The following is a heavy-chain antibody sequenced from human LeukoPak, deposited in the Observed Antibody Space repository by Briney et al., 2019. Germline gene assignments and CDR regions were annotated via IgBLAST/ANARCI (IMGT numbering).Heavy chain of an antibody. V-gene: IGHV3-30*02. CDR1: GFSFSSYG. Sequence: GGSLRLSCAASGFSFSSYGMHWVRQAPGKGLEWVAFIHYDGTNKHYVDSVRGRFTISRDNSKNTLYLQMNSLRAEDTALYYCAKDPKWELRGYYFDYWGQGTLVTVSS. CDR3: AKDPKWELRGYYFDY. J-gene: IGHJ4*02. CDR2: IHYDGTNK. D-gene: IGHD1-26*01.